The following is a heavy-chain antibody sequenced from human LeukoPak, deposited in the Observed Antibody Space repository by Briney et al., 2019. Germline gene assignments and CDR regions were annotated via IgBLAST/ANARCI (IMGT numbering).Heavy chain of an antibody. CDR2: ISSSGSTI. Sequence: SGGSLRLSCAASGFTFSDYYMSWIRQAPGKGLEGASYISSSGSTIYYADSVKGRFTISRDNAKNSLYLQMNSLRAEDTAVYYCARDFHMVRGVIISFGEYYFDYWGHGTLVTVSS. CDR3: ARDFHMVRGVIISFGEYYFDY. D-gene: IGHD3-10*01. CDR1: GFTFSDYY. V-gene: IGHV3-11*01. J-gene: IGHJ4*01.